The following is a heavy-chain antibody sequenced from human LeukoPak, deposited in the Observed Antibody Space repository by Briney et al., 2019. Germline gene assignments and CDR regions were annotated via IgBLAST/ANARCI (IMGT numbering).Heavy chain of an antibody. CDR1: GGSFSGYY. CDR3: ARGLGYSSSWYQY. J-gene: IGHJ4*02. CDR2: INHSGST. D-gene: IGHD6-13*01. Sequence: PSETLSLTCAVYGGSFSGYYWSWIRQPPGKGLEWIGEINHSGSTNYKPSLKSRVTISVDTSKNQFSLQLSSVTAADTAVYYCARGLGYSSSWYQYWGQGTLVTVSS. V-gene: IGHV4-34*01.